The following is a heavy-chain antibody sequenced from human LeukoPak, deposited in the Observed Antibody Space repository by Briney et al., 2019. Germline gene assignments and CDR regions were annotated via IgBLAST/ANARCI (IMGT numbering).Heavy chain of an antibody. CDR2: ITPIFGTA. CDR1: GGTFSSYA. D-gene: IGHD3-9*01. V-gene: IGHV1-69*13. CDR3: ARGGGRFYDILTGYYTPYFDY. Sequence: GASVKVSCKASGGTFSSYAISWVRQAPGQGLEWMGGITPIFGTANYAQKFQGRVTITADESTSTAYMELSSLRSEDTAVYYCARGGGRFYDILTGYYTPYFDYWGQGTLVTVSS. J-gene: IGHJ4*02.